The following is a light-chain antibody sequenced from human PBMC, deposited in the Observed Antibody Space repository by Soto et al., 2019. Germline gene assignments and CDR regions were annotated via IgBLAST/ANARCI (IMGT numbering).Light chain of an antibody. V-gene: IGKV1-39*01. Sequence: DIQMTHSPSSLSASERDRDTITCRASQNISSYLNWYQQKPGKAPKLLIYAASSLQSGVPSRFSGSGSGTDFTLTISSLQPEDFATYYCQQSYSTPITFGQGTRLEIK. J-gene: IGKJ5*01. CDR1: QNISSY. CDR3: QQSYSTPIT. CDR2: AAS.